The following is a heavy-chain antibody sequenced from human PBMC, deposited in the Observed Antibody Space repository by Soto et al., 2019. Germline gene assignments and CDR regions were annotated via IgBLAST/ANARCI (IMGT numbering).Heavy chain of an antibody. CDR3: GRDWRVFHAFLTGYYEAYYYGMDV. Sequence: QVELVESGGGVVQPGGSLRLSCAASGFTFGSYGMHWVRQAPGKGLEWVSVIWFDGSNETYADSVKGRFTISRDNPRSTLYLQMNSLRVEDTAVYYCGRDWRVFHAFLTGYYEAYYYGMDVWGLGTTVSVSS. CDR1: GFTFGSYG. CDR2: IWFDGSNE. D-gene: IGHD3-9*01. V-gene: IGHV3-33*01. J-gene: IGHJ6*02.